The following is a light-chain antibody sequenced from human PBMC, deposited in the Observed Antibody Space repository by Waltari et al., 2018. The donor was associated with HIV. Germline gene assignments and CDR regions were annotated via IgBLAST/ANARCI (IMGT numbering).Light chain of an antibody. Sequence: DIQMTQSPSSLSASVGDRVTITCRPSQSITKYLNWYQQKPVTAPTLLIYATSSLQSGVPSSFSGRGSGTVFTLTIDSLQPEDFATYYCQKSYNNPWTFGQGTKVEMK. V-gene: IGKV1-39*01. CDR3: QKSYNNPWT. J-gene: IGKJ1*01. CDR2: ATS. CDR1: QSITKY.